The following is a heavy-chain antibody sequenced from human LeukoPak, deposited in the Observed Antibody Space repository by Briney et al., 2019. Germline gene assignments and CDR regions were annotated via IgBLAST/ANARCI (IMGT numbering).Heavy chain of an antibody. CDR2: ISGSGGST. D-gene: IGHD6-13*01. CDR3: ARDGIAAKFDY. V-gene: IGHV3-23*01. J-gene: IGHJ4*02. Sequence: GGSLRLSCAASGFTFSSYAMSWVRQAPGKGPEWVSAISGSGGSTYYADSVKGRFTISRDNSKNTLYLQMNSLRAEDTAVYYCARDGIAAKFDYWGQGTLVTVSS. CDR1: GFTFSSYA.